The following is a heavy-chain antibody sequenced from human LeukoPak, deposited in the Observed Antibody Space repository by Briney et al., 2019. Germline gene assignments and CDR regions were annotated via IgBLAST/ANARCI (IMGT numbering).Heavy chain of an antibody. CDR1: GFTFSSYA. CDR3: AKTFRGYYYYGMDV. J-gene: IGHJ6*02. Sequence: GGSLRLSCAASGFTFSSYAMSWVRQAPGKGLEWVSAISGSGGSTYYADSVKGRFTISRDNSKNTLYLQMNSLRAEDTAVYYCAKTFRGYYYYGMDVWGQGTTVTVSS. V-gene: IGHV3-23*01. CDR2: ISGSGGST.